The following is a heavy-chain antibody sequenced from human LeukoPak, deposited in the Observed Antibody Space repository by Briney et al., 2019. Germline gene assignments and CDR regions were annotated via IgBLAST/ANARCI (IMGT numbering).Heavy chain of an antibody. Sequence: GRSLRLSCAASGFTFDDYAMHWARQAPGKGLEWVSGISWNSGSIGYADSVKGRFTISRDNAKNSLYLQMNSLRAEDTALYYCAKSMSGGSNWFDPWGQGTLVTVSS. J-gene: IGHJ5*02. CDR3: AKSMSGGSNWFDP. D-gene: IGHD3-10*02. CDR2: ISWNSGSI. CDR1: GFTFDDYA. V-gene: IGHV3-9*01.